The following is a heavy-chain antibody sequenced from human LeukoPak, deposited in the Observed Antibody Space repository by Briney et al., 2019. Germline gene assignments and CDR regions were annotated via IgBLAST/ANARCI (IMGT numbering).Heavy chain of an antibody. CDR3: AREEIAAAGTDYYYGMDV. J-gene: IGHJ6*02. D-gene: IGHD6-13*01. V-gene: IGHV3-23*01. CDR2: ISGSGGST. Sequence: PGGSLRLSCAASGFTFSSYAMSWVRQAPGKGLEWVSAISGSGGSTYYADSVKGRFTISRDNSKNTLYLQMNSLRAEDTAVYYCAREEIAAAGTDYYYGMDVWGQGTTVTVSS. CDR1: GFTFSSYA.